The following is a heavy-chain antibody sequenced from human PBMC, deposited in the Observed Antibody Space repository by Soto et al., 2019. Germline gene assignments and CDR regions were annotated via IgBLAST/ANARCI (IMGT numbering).Heavy chain of an antibody. Sequence: SETLSLTCSVSGGSLSKYYWSWIRQPAGKGLEWIGRISTSGHVVSKVSLRSRLTMSVDMSNNHFSLKLTSVTAADTAVYYCARDNNDFWSLYPLAFDYWGQGALVT. D-gene: IGHD3-3*01. CDR1: GGSLSKYY. CDR3: ARDNNDFWSLYPLAFDY. V-gene: IGHV4-4*07. CDR2: ISTSGHV. J-gene: IGHJ4*02.